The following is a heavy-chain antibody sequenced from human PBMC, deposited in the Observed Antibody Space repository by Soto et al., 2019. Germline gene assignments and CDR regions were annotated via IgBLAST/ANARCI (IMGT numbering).Heavy chain of an antibody. V-gene: IGHV1-58*02. Sequence: GASVKVSCKASGFTFTSSAMQWVRQARGQRLEWIGWIVVGSGNTNYAQKFQERVTITRDMSTSTAYMELSSLRSEDTAVYYCAADTPRYDSSGCFDPWGQGTLVTVSS. CDR3: AADTPRYDSSGCFDP. J-gene: IGHJ5*02. CDR2: IVVGSGNT. D-gene: IGHD3-22*01. CDR1: GFTFTSSA.